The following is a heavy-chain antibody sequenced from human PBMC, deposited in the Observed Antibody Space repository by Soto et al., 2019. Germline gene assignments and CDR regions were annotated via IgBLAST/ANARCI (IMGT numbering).Heavy chain of an antibody. CDR3: ARVGGSLGYSSGPGHRNWYFDL. J-gene: IGHJ2*01. CDR1: GGTFSSYT. D-gene: IGHD6-19*01. CDR2: IIPILGIA. V-gene: IGHV1-69*02. Sequence: SVKVSCKASGGTFSSYTISWVRQAPGQGLEWMGRIIPILGIANYAQKFQGRVTITADKSTSTAYMELSSLRSEDTAVYYCARVGGSLGYSSGPGHRNWYFDLWGRGTLVTVSS.